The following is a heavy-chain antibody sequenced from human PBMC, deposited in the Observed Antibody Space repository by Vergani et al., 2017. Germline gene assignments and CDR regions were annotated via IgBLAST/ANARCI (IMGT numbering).Heavy chain of an antibody. V-gene: IGHV1-69*01. CDR1: EGTFSSDA. Sequence: QVQLVQSGAEVKKPGSSVKVSCKASEGTFSSDAISWVRQAPGQGLEWMGGIIPIFGTADYGQKFQGRVTITADESTSTAYMELSSLRSEDTAVYYCAREWYQLLHQEGFDPWGQGTLVTVSS. CDR2: IIPIFGTA. J-gene: IGHJ5*02. D-gene: IGHD2-2*01. CDR3: AREWYQLLHQEGFDP.